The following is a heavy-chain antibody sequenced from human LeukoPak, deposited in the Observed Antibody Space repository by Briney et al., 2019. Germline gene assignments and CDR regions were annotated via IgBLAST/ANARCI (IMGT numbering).Heavy chain of an antibody. V-gene: IGHV3-21*01. CDR2: ISSSSSYI. CDR3: ARDGPTYYYGSGSHNWFDP. CDR1: GFTFSSYS. Sequence: PGGSLRLSCAASGFTFSSYSMNWVRQAPGKGLEWVSSISSSSSYIYYADSVKGRFTISGDNAKNSLYLQMNSLRAEDTAVYYCARDGPTYYYGSGSHNWFDPWGQGTLVTVSS. D-gene: IGHD3-10*01. J-gene: IGHJ5*02.